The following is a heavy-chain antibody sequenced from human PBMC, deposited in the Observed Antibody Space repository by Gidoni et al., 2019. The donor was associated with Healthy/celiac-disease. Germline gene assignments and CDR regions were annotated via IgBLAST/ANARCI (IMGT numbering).Heavy chain of an antibody. CDR2: IKQDGSEK. CDR1: GFTFSSYW. D-gene: IGHD5-18*01. Sequence: EVQLVESGGGLVQPGGSLRLSCAAYGFTFSSYWMSWVRQAPGKGLEWVANIKQDGSEKYYVDSVKGRFTISRDNAKNSLYLQMNSLRAEDTAVYYCAGGGYSYGGYYFDYWGQGTLVTVSS. V-gene: IGHV3-7*03. CDR3: AGGGYSYGGYYFDY. J-gene: IGHJ4*02.